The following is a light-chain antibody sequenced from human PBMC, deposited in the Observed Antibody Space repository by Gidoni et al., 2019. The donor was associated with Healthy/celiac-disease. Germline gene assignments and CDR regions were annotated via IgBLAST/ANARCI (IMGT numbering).Light chain of an antibody. CDR3: QQSYSTPGWFT. CDR2: AAS. Sequence: DIQMTQSPSSLSASVGDRVTITCRASQSISSYLNWYQQKPGKAPKLLIYAASSLQSGVPSRFSGSVSGTDFTLTISSLQPEDFATYYCQQSYSTPGWFTFXPXTKVDIK. CDR1: QSISSY. V-gene: IGKV1-39*01. J-gene: IGKJ3*01.